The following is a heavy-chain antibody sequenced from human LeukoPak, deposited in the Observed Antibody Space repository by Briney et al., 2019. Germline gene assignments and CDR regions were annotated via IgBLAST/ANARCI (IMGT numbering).Heavy chain of an antibody. J-gene: IGHJ4*02. V-gene: IGHV1-3*01. CDR3: ARGTGAYDY. CDR2: ITPGNGNT. D-gene: IGHD4/OR15-4a*01. CDR1: GYTFTSFA. Sequence: GASVKVSCKASGYTFTSFAMHWVRQAPGQRLEWKGWITPGNGNTKYSQKFQGRVTITRDTSASTAYMDLSSLRSEDTAVYYCARGTGAYDYWGQGTLVTVSS.